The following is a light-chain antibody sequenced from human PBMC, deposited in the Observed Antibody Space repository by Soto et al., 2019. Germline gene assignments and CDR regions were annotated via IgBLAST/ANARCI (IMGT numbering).Light chain of an antibody. CDR3: LQHNSYPWT. J-gene: IGKJ1*01. CDR1: RSISTY. CDR2: GAS. V-gene: IGKV1-39*01. Sequence: DIQMTQSPSSLSASVGDRVSIACRASRSISTYLNWYQQKPGKAPKLLIYGASTLQGGVPSRFIGSGSGTDFTLTISSLQPEDFATYYCLQHNSYPWTFGQGTKVEIK.